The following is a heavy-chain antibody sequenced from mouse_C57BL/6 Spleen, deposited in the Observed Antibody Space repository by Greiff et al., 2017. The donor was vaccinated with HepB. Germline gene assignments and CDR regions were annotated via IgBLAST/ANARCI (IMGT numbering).Heavy chain of an antibody. D-gene: IGHD1-1*01. J-gene: IGHJ1*03. V-gene: IGHV1-64*01. CDR2: IHPNSGST. CDR3: ARRDYYGSSWYFDV. CDR1: GYTFTSYW. Sequence: QVQLQQPGAELVKPGASVKLSCKASGYTFTSYWMHWVKQRPGQGLEWIGMIHPNSGSTNYNEKFKSKATLTVDKSSSTAYMQLISLTAEDSAVYYCARRDYYGSSWYFDVWGTGTTVTVSS.